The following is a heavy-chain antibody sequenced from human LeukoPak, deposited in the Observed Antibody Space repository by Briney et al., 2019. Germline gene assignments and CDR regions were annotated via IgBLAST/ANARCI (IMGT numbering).Heavy chain of an antibody. CDR3: ASDGSGSSWEPTFYYYYGMDV. CDR1: GFTFSSYS. D-gene: IGHD6-13*01. V-gene: IGHV3-21*01. J-gene: IGHJ6*02. CDR2: ISSSSSYI. Sequence: GGSLRLSCAASGFTFSSYSMNWVRQAPGKGLEWVSSISSSSSYIYYADSVKGRFTISRDNAKNSLYLQMNSLRAEDTAVYYCASDGSGSSWEPTFYYYYGMDVWGQGTTVTVSS.